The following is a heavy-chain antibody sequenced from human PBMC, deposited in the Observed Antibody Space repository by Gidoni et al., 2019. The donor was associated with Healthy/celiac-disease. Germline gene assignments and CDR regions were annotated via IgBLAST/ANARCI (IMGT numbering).Heavy chain of an antibody. CDR1: GYTFTGYY. CDR2: INPNSGGT. Sequence: QVQLVQSGAEVKKPGASVKVSCKAYGYTFTGYYMHWVRQAPGQGLEWMGRINPNSGGTNYAQKVQGRVTRTRDTSISTAYMELSRLRSDDTAVYYCARGDSSGYLLVYWGQGTLVTVSS. V-gene: IGHV1-2*06. D-gene: IGHD3-22*01. CDR3: ARGDSSGYLLVY. J-gene: IGHJ4*02.